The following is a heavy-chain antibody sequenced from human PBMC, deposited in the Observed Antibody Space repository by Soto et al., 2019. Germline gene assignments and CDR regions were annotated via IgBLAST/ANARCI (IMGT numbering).Heavy chain of an antibody. J-gene: IGHJ4*02. CDR2: ISASGGST. V-gene: IGHV3-23*01. CDR3: ARDPSTGSADY. CDR1: GFTFSSYA. D-gene: IGHD3-9*01. Sequence: EVQLLESGGDLVQPGGSLRLSCAASGFTFSSYAMNWVRQAPGKRLEWDSTISASGGSTYYTDSVKGRFTISRDNSKNTLSLQMNSLRAEDTAIYYCARDPSTGSADYWGQGTLVTVSS.